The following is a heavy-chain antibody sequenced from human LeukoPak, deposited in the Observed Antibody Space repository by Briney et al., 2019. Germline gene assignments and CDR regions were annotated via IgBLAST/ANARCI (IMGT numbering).Heavy chain of an antibody. V-gene: IGHV3-53*01. CDR3: ARDNSIAAAGLYYYYYGMDV. CDR1: GFTFSSSA. D-gene: IGHD6-13*01. Sequence: GGSLRLSCAASGFTFSSSAMSWVRQAPGKGLKWVSVIYSGGSTYYADSVKGRFTISRDNSKNTLYLQMNSLRAEDTAVYYCARDNSIAAAGLYYYYYGMDVWGQGTTVTVSS. CDR2: IYSGGST. J-gene: IGHJ6*02.